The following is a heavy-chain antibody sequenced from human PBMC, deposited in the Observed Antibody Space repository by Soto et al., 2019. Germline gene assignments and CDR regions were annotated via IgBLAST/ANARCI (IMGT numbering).Heavy chain of an antibody. V-gene: IGHV3-53*01. Sequence: GGSLRLSCAVSGFTVTNNHVTWVRQSTGKGLECVSVIWNNGRTSYADSVKGRFTISRDNSKNTVYLQMKSLRAEDTAMYYCTGFGGNSVWGQGTLVTVAS. D-gene: IGHD1-26*01. CDR3: TGFGGNSV. CDR2: IWNNGRT. J-gene: IGHJ4*02. CDR1: GFTVTNNH.